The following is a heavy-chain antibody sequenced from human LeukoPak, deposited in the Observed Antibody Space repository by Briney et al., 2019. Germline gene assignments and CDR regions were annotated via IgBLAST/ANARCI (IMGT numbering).Heavy chain of an antibody. V-gene: IGHV1-69*01. CDR1: GGTFSSYA. CDR2: IIPIFGTA. CDR3: ARDRDYYHSSGFDY. J-gene: IGHJ4*02. Sequence: SVKVSCKASGGTFSSYAISWVRQAPGQGLEWIGGIIPIFGTANYAQKFQGRVTITADESTSTAYMELSSLRSEDTAVYYCARDRDYYHSSGFDYWGQGTLVTVSS. D-gene: IGHD3-22*01.